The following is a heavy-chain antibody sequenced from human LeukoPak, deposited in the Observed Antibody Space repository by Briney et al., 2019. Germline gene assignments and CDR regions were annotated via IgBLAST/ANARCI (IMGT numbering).Heavy chain of an antibody. Sequence: GGSLRLSCAASGFTFSSYGMHWVRQAPGKGLEWVAVIWYDGSNKYYADSVKGRFTISRDNSKNTLYLQMNSLRAEDTAVYYCPASGIVGAIQSYFDYWGQGTLVTVSS. D-gene: IGHD1-26*01. CDR1: GFTFSSYG. V-gene: IGHV3-33*01. CDR3: PASGIVGAIQSYFDY. CDR2: IWYDGSNK. J-gene: IGHJ4*02.